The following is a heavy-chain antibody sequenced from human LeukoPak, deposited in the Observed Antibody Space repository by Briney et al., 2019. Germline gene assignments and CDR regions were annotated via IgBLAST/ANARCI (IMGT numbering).Heavy chain of an antibody. D-gene: IGHD2-2*01. CDR1: GFTFSSYA. V-gene: IGHV3-64*01. Sequence: GGSLRLSCAASGFTFSSYAMHWVRQAPGKGLEYVSAISSNGGSTYYANSVKGRFTISRDNSKNTLYLQMGSLRAEDMAVYYCARGAEPAAMFYYYYMDVWGKGTTVTVSS. CDR2: ISSNGGST. CDR3: ARGAEPAAMFYYYYMDV. J-gene: IGHJ6*03.